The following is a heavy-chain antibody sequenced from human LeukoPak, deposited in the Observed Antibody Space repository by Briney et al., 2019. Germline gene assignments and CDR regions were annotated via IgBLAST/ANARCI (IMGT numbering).Heavy chain of an antibody. D-gene: IGHD3-22*01. J-gene: IGHJ4*02. Sequence: GGSLRLSCTVSGFTVSSNSMSWVRQAPGKGLEWVSFIYSDNTHYSDSVKGRFTISRDSAKDSLFLQMNSLRAEDAAVYYCARALHDGSGYYFDYWGQGTLVTVSS. V-gene: IGHV3-53*01. CDR2: IYSDNT. CDR1: GFTVSSNS. CDR3: ARALHDGSGYYFDY.